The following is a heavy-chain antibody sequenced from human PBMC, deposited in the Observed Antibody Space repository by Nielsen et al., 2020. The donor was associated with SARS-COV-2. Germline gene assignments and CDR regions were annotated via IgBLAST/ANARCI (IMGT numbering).Heavy chain of an antibody. CDR2: ISGSGSST. Sequence: GESLKISCAVSGFTFSSYAVSWVRQAPGKGLEWVSSISGSGSSTNYADSVKGRFTISRDNSKNTLYLQMNSLRAEDTAVYYCAKDEAAVAATLDYWGQGTLVTVSS. CDR1: GFTFSSYA. D-gene: IGHD6-19*01. V-gene: IGHV3-23*01. J-gene: IGHJ4*02. CDR3: AKDEAAVAATLDY.